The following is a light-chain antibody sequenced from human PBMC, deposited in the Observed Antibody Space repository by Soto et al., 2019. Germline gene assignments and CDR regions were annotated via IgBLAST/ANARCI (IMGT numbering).Light chain of an antibody. CDR2: GTS. CDR3: QQYGSSYT. CDR1: QSVRNND. Sequence: EIVLTQSPGTLSLSPGERATLSCRASQSVRNNDLAWYQQQPGQAPRLLIYGTSTRDTGIPDRFSGSGSGTDFTLTISRLEPEDFAVYYCQQYGSSYTFGPGTKVEIK. V-gene: IGKV3-20*01. J-gene: IGKJ3*01.